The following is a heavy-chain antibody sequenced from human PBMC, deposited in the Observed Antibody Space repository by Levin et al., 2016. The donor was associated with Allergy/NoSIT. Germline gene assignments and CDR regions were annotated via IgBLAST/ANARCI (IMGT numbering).Heavy chain of an antibody. V-gene: IGHV3-7*03. Sequence: GGSLRLSCAASGFTFSSYWMSWVRQAPGKGLEWLANIKQDGSEKYYVDSVKGRFTISRDNAKNSLYLQMTSLRAEDTAVYYCARGDYYDSGSRFHDAFDIWGQGTMVTVSS. CDR1: GFTFSSYW. CDR2: IKQDGSEK. CDR3: ARGDYYDSGSRFHDAFDI. D-gene: IGHD3-10*01. J-gene: IGHJ3*02.